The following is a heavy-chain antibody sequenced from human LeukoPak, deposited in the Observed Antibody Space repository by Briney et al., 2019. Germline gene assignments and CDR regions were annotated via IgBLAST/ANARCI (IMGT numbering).Heavy chain of an antibody. J-gene: IGHJ4*02. CDR2: INGDGSST. V-gene: IGHV3-74*01. CDR1: GFTFSTYW. Sequence: GGSLRLSCAASGFTFSTYWMHWVRQAPGKELVWVSRINGDGSSTDYADSVKGRFTISRDNAKNTLYLQMNSLRAEDTSVYYCATISRSVSYHFDYWGQGTLVTVYS. CDR3: ATISRSVSYHFDY. D-gene: IGHD1-26*01.